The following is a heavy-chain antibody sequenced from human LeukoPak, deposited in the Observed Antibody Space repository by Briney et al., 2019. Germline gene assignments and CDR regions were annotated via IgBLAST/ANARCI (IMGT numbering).Heavy chain of an antibody. D-gene: IGHD3-22*01. CDR3: AKPLYYYDSSRYPYYYMDV. Sequence: GGSLRLSCAASGFTFSDYYMSWIRQAPGKGLEWVSYISSSVSSMWYADSVKGRFTISRDNAKNSLYLQMNSLRAEDTAVYYCAKPLYYYDSSRYPYYYMDVWGKGTTVTVSS. J-gene: IGHJ6*03. CDR1: GFTFSDYY. CDR2: ISSSVSSM. V-gene: IGHV3-11*01.